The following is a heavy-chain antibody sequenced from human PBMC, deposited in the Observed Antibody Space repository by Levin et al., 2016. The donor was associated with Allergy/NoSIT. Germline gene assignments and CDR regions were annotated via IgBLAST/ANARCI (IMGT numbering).Heavy chain of an antibody. Sequence: WIRQPPGKGLEWVAVIWYDGSVKYYTDSVKGRFTISRDNSKNTLYLQMNSLRAEDTAVYYCGRDKTGSNYYYGMDVWGQGTTVTVSS. CDR2: IWYDGSVK. V-gene: IGHV3-33*01. CDR3: GRDKTGSNYYYGMDV. D-gene: IGHD3-9*01. J-gene: IGHJ6*02.